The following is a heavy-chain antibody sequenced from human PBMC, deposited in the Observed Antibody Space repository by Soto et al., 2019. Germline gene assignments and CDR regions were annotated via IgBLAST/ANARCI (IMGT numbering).Heavy chain of an antibody. V-gene: IGHV2-5*02. CDR1: GFSLSSSGVG. J-gene: IGHJ4*02. Sequence: ASGPTLVNPTQTLTLTFTFSGFSLSSSGVGVGWIRQPPGEALEWLTLIYWDDDKRYSPSLKTRLTITKDTSKNQVVLIMTNMDPVDTATYYCARXYFGSGLYFFXYWGQGTLVXVSS. CDR2: IYWDDDK. CDR3: ARXYFGSGLYFFXY. D-gene: IGHD3-10*01.